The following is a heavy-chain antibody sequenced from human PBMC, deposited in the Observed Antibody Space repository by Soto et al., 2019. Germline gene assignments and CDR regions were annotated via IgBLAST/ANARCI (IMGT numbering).Heavy chain of an antibody. V-gene: IGHV3-48*02. Sequence: EVQLVESGGGLVQPGGSLRLSCAASGFTFRSYSMNWVRQAPGKGLEWVSYISSSRSTIYYADSVKGRFTISRDNAKNSLYLQINSLRDEDTAVYYCARDGGSLGYWGQGTLVTVSS. CDR1: GFTFRSYS. D-gene: IGHD1-26*01. CDR3: ARDGGSLGY. J-gene: IGHJ4*02. CDR2: ISSSRSTI.